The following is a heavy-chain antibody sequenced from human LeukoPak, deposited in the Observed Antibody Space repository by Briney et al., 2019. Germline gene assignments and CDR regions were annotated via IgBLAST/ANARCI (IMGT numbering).Heavy chain of an antibody. J-gene: IGHJ6*02. CDR2: ISGSGGST. V-gene: IGHV3-23*01. CDR3: AKGGYDILPGYEAFVGMDV. D-gene: IGHD3-9*01. CDR1: GFTFSSYA. Sequence: PGGSLRLSCAASGFTFSSYAMSWVRKAPGKGLEWVSAISGSGGSTYYADSVKGRFTISRDNSKNTLYLQMNSLRAEDTAVYYCAKGGYDILPGYEAFVGMDVWGQGTTVTVSS.